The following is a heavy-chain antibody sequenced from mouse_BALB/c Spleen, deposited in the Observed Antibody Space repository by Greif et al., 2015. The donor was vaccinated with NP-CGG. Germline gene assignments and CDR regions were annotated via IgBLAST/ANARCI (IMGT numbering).Heavy chain of an antibody. J-gene: IGHJ3*01. Sequence: EVQLQESGAELVKPGASVKLSCTASGFNIKDTYMHWVKQRPEQGLEWIGRIDPANGNTKYDPKFQGKATITADTSSNTAYLQLSSLTSEDTAVYYCAFYDYDSAWFAYWGQGTLVTVSA. CDR3: AFYDYDSAWFAY. CDR2: IDPANGNT. CDR1: GFNIKDTY. D-gene: IGHD2-4*01. V-gene: IGHV14-3*02.